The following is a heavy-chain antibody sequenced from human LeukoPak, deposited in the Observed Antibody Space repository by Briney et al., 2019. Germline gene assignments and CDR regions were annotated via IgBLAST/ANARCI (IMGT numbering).Heavy chain of an antibody. CDR3: ARGPCSGGSCYWFDP. V-gene: IGHV1-69*05. CDR2: IIPIFGTA. CDR1: GCTFSSYA. J-gene: IGHJ5*02. Sequence: GSSVKVSCKASGCTFSSYAISWVRQAPGQGLEWMGGIIPIFGTANYAQKFQGRVTITTDESTSTAYMELSSLRSEDTAVYYCARGPCSGGSCYWFDPWGQGTLVTVSS. D-gene: IGHD2-15*01.